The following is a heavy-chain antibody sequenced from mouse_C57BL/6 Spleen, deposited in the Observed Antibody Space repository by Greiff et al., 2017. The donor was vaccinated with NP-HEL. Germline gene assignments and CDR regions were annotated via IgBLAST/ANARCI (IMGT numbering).Heavy chain of an antibody. Sequence: VQLQQSGAELVRPGASVTLSCKASGYTFTDYEMHWVKQTPVHGLEWIGAIDPETGGTAYNQKFKGKAILTADKSSSTAYMELRSLTSEDSAVYYCTRGRLPLAFDVWGTGTTVTVSS. CDR3: TRGRLPLAFDV. V-gene: IGHV1-15*01. CDR1: GYTFTDYE. J-gene: IGHJ1*03. CDR2: IDPETGGT.